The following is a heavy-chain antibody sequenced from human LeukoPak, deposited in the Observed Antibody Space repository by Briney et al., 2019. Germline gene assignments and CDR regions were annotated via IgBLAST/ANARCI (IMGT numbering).Heavy chain of an antibody. Sequence: SETLSLTCTVSGGSISSYYWSWIRQPPGNGLGWMWYSYYNGSTNYNPSLKSRVTISVETSKNQFSLKLSSVTGADTAVYYCARLEGRGDGYNFEYFYYAMDGWGQATTVTV. J-gene: IGHJ6*02. CDR3: ARLEGRGDGYNFEYFYYAMDG. D-gene: IGHD5-24*01. V-gene: IGHV4-59*08. CDR2: SYYNGST. CDR1: GGSISSYY.